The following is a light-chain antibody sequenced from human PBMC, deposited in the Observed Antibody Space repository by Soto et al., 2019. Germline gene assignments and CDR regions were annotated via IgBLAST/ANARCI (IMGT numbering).Light chain of an antibody. CDR2: GAS. J-gene: IGKJ2*01. CDR3: QQYGSSPYT. V-gene: IGKV3-20*01. CDR1: QSVTSNY. Sequence: EIVLTQSPGTLSLSPGERATLSCRVSQSVTSNYIAWYQQKPGQAPRLLIYGASSRATGIPDRFSGSGSGTDFTLTISRLGPEDFAVYYCQQYGSSPYTFGLGTKVDIK.